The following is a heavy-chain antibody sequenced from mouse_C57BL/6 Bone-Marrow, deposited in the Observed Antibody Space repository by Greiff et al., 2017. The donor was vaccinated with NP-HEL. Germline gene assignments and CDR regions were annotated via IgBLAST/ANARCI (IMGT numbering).Heavy chain of an antibody. CDR3: TVELPFDY. CDR2: IRLKSDNYAT. V-gene: IGHV6-3*01. CDR1: GFTFSNYW. Sequence: EVKVVESGGGLVQPGGSMKLSCVASGFTFSNYWMNWVRQSPEKGLEWVAQIRLKSDNYATHYAESVKGRFTISRDDSKSSVYLQMNNLRAEDTGIYYCTVELPFDYWGQGTTLTVSS. J-gene: IGHJ2*01.